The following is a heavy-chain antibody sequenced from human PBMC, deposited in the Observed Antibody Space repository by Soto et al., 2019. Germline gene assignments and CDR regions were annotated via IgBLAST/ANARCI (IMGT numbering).Heavy chain of an antibody. J-gene: IGHJ4*02. V-gene: IGHV1-69*02. CDR2: IIPILGIA. CDR1: GGTFSSYT. D-gene: IGHD2-15*01. Sequence: SVKVSCKASGGTFSSYTISWVRQAPGQGLEWMGRIIPILGIANYAQKFQGRVTITADKSTSTAYMELSSLRSEDTAVYYCARGSEDIVVVVAATSSVSYYFDYWGQGTLVTV. CDR3: ARGSEDIVVVVAATSSVSYYFDY.